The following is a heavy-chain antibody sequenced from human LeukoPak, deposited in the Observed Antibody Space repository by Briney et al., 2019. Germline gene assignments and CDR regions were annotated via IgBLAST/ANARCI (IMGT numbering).Heavy chain of an antibody. CDR1: GGSMSSYY. D-gene: IGHD2-15*01. V-gene: IGHV4-59*01. CDR3: ARRGEVVAATANYSYFDL. Sequence: PSETLSLTCTVSGGSMSSYYWSWIRQPPGKGLEWIGYIYYSGSTNYNPSLKSRVTISVDTSKNQFSLKLSSVTAADTAVYYCARRGEVVAATANYSYFDLWGRGTLVTVSS. CDR2: IYYSGST. J-gene: IGHJ2*01.